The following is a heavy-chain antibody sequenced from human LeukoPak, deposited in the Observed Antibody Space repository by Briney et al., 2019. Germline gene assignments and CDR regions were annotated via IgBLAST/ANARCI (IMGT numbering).Heavy chain of an antibody. Sequence: GGSLRLSCAASGLTFSSYAMSGVREAPGKGLEWVSAISVSGGSTYYADSVKGRFTISRDNSKNRLYLQLDILRTGATAGICCAKEGQQLVDPHFDYWSKGTLVTVSS. CDR1: GLTFSSYA. CDR2: ISVSGGST. D-gene: IGHD6-13*01. J-gene: IGHJ4*02. V-gene: IGHV3-23*01. CDR3: AKEGQQLVDPHFDY.